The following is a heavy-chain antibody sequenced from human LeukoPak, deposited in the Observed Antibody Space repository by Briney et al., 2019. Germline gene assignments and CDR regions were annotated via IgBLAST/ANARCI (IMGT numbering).Heavy chain of an antibody. Sequence: GGSLRLSCAASGITVSSNDMSWVRQAPGKGLEWVSVIYSGGSTYYAASVKGRFTTSRDISKNTLYLQMNSLRAEDTAVYYCARGPTVQEDLDYWGQGTRVTVSS. CDR3: ARGPTVQEDLDY. J-gene: IGHJ4*02. CDR1: GITVSSND. CDR2: IYSGGST. V-gene: IGHV3-66*01.